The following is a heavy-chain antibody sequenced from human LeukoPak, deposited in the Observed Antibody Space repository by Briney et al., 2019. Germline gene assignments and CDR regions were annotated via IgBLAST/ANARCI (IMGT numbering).Heavy chain of an antibody. J-gene: IGHJ4*02. Sequence: GGSLRLSCAASGFTFSRYTMNWVRQAPGKGLEWVAVISYDGSDKYYADSVKGRFTISRDNSKNTLYLQMNSLRAEDTAVYYCAKIRVIFNWNYAYYFDYWGQGTLVTVSS. CDR3: AKIRVIFNWNYAYYFDY. CDR1: GFTFSRYT. CDR2: ISYDGSDK. D-gene: IGHD1-7*01. V-gene: IGHV3-30*18.